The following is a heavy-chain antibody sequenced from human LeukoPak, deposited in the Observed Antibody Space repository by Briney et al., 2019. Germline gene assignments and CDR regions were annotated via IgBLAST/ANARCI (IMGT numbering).Heavy chain of an antibody. J-gene: IGHJ4*02. CDR2: ISSSGSTI. D-gene: IGHD6-19*01. CDR3: ARVLGLWQWLVGGLDY. CDR1: GITFSSYA. V-gene: IGHV3-48*04. Sequence: GGSLRLPCAASGITFSSYAMSWVRQAPGKGLEWVSYISSSGSTIYYADSVKGRFTISRDNAKNSLYLQMNSLRAEDTAVYYCARVLGLWQWLVGGLDYWGQGTLVTVSS.